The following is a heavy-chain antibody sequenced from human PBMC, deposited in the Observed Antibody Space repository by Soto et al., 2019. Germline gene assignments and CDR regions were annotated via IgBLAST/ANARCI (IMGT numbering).Heavy chain of an antibody. CDR2: IDPSDSQT. CDR1: GYSFAGYW. D-gene: IGHD3-22*01. Sequence: GESLKISCKGSGYSFAGYWITWVRQKPGKGPEWMGRIDPSDSQTYYSPSFRGHVTISVTKSITTVFLQWSSLRASDTAMYYCARQIYDSDNGPNFQYYFDSWGQGTPVTVSS. CDR3: ARQIYDSDNGPNFQYYFDS. V-gene: IGHV5-10-1*01. J-gene: IGHJ4*02.